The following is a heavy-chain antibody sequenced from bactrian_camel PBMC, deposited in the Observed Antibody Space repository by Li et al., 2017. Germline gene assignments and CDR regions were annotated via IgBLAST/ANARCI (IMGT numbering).Heavy chain of an antibody. V-gene: IGHV3S55*01. J-gene: IGHJ4*01. CDR1: GFTYSDYC. Sequence: HVQLVESGGGSVQAGGSLRLSCAASGFTYSDYCMGWFRQAPGKEREGVAAIDSDGTTKYADSVKGRFTISKDNAKNTLYLQVSSLKPEDTAMYYCATSDNPYCSGTYCLTALGQGTQVTVS. CDR2: IDSDGTT. D-gene: IGHD2*01.